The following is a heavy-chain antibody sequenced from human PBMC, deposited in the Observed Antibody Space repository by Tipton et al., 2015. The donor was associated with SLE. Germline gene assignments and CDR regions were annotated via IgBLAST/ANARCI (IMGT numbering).Heavy chain of an antibody. D-gene: IGHD1-26*01. CDR1: GGSISGYY. V-gene: IGHV4-4*07. J-gene: IGHJ4*02. Sequence: TLSLTCTVSGGSISGYYWSWIRQPAGKGLEWIGCVYSSGSTIYNPSIKSRITLSLDTSKNQFSLRVNSATAADTAVYYCARGGGSYYDYWGQGALVTVSS. CDR3: ARGGGSYYDY. CDR2: VYSSGST.